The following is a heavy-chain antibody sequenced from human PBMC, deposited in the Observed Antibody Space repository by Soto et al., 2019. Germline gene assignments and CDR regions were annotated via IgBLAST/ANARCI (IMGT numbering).Heavy chain of an antibody. CDR1: GFTFSNYA. CDR3: ARGDSYYDFGIEC. CDR2: ISGSGGRT. V-gene: IGHV3-23*01. Sequence: EVQLLESGGGLVQRGGSLRLSCAVSGFTFSNYAMNWVRQAPGKGLEWVSGISGSGGRTYYADSVKGRITTSRDNYRNTLFVQMNSLRDEDTAVYYCARGDSYYDFGIECWGQGTVVTVSS. J-gene: IGHJ4*02. D-gene: IGHD3-3*01.